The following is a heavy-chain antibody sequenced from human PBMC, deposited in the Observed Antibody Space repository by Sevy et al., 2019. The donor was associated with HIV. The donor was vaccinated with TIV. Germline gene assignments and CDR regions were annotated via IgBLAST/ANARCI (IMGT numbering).Heavy chain of an antibody. J-gene: IGHJ1*01. V-gene: IGHV1-69*08. CDR1: GDSFSGYT. CDR3: ARASSCGGDCYYLQY. Sequence: ASVKVSCKSSGDSFSGYTIIWVRQAPGQGLEWMGSIIPISGPAGPTNSAQNFQDRATITADISTHTAYMELSSLRSEDTALYFCARASSCGGDCYYLQYWGQGTLVTVSS. D-gene: IGHD2-21*02. CDR2: IIPISGPAGPT.